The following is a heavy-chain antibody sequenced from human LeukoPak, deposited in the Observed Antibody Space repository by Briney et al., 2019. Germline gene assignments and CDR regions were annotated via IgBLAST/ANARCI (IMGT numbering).Heavy chain of an antibody. CDR1: GYSFTNYW. V-gene: IGHV5-51*01. CDR3: ARRRDLYSGSYYPFDY. J-gene: IGHJ4*02. D-gene: IGHD1-26*01. CDR2: IYPGDSDA. Sequence: GESLKVFCKGSGYSFTNYWIGWVRQMPGKGLKWMGIIYPGDSDARYSPSFQGQVTISADKSISTAYLQWSSLKASDTAMYYCARRRDLYSGSYYPFDYWGQGTLVTVSS.